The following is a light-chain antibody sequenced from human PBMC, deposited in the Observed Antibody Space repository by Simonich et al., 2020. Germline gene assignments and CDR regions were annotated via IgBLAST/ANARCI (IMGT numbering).Light chain of an antibody. J-gene: IGLJ2*01. CDR2: EDN. V-gene: IGLV6-57*01. CDR3: QSYDSSNRV. CDR1: SGSIASNY. Sequence: NFMLTQPHSVSESPGKTVTISCTRSSGSIASNYVQWDQQRPGSSPTTVIYEDNQRPSGVPDRCSGSIDSSSNSASLTISGLKTEDEADYYCQSYDSSNRVFGGGTKLTVL.